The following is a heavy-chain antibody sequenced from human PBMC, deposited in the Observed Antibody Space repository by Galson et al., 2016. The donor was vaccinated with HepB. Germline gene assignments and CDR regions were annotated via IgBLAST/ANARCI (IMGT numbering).Heavy chain of an antibody. Sequence: SLRLSCAASGFTFSSYGMHWVRQAPGKGLEWVAVIWCDGSNKYYADSVKGRFTISRDNSKNTLYLQMNSLRAEDTAVYYCARGSNYFDYYYYGMDVWGQGTTVTVSS. J-gene: IGHJ6*02. V-gene: IGHV3-33*01. CDR3: ARGSNYFDYYYYGMDV. CDR1: GFTFSSYG. CDR2: IWCDGSNK. D-gene: IGHD4-11*01.